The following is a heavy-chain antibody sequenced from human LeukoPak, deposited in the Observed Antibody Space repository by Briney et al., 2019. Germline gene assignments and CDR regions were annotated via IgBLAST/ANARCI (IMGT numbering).Heavy chain of an antibody. CDR1: SDFITALDNQC. Sequence: PSETLSLTCSMSSDFITALDNQCSGWIRQPPGKGLEWIGSINRGGHTYYNPPLESRFTISVDTSKNQFSLMVTYVTAADTAVVYCAEQRAWFVEWFFDYWGPGTLVTVSS. CDR3: AEQRAWFVEWFFDY. V-gene: IGHV4-39*01. CDR2: INRGGHT. D-gene: IGHD3-3*01. J-gene: IGHJ4*02.